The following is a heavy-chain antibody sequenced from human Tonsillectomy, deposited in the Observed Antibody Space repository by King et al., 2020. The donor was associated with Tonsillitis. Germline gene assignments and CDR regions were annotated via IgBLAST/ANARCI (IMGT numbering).Heavy chain of an antibody. CDR1: GYIFSNYW. J-gene: IGHJ6*03. V-gene: IGHV5-51*01. CDR2: IYPGASDT. D-gene: IGHD6-19*01. Sequence: VQLVESGPEVKKPGEYLKISCKGSGYIFSNYWIGWVRQMPGKGLEWMGIIYPGASDTRYNPSFQGQVTFSADKSISTAYLQWSSLKASDTAVYYCARLSAVASRYYYYYMDVWGKGTTVTVSS. CDR3: ARLSAVASRYYYYYMDV.